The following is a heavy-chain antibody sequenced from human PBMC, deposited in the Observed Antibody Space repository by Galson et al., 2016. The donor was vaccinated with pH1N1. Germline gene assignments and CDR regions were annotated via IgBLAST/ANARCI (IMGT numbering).Heavy chain of an antibody. Sequence: SVKVSCKASGDTFTSYAMHWVRQAPGQRLEWMGWINAGNGIPKYSQRFQGRVTITRDTSASTAYMELSSLRSEDTAVYYCARSPGYMVTALDNWGHGTLVTVSS. J-gene: IGHJ4*01. D-gene: IGHD2-21*02. V-gene: IGHV1-3*01. CDR2: INAGNGIP. CDR1: GDTFTSYA. CDR3: ARSPGYMVTALDN.